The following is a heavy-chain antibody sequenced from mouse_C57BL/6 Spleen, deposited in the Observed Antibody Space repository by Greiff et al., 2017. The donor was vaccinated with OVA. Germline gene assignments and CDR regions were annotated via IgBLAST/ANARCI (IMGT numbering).Heavy chain of an antibody. D-gene: IGHD1-1*01. CDR1: GYSITSGYY. J-gene: IGHJ3*01. CDR3: ARRPVVATRGFAY. V-gene: IGHV3-6*01. CDR2: ISYDGSN. Sequence: ESGPGLVKPSQSLSLTCSVTGYSITSGYYWNWIRQFPGNKLEWMGYISYDGSNNYNPSLKNRISITRDTSKNQFFLKLNSVTTEDTATYYCARRPVVATRGFAYWGQGTLVTVSA.